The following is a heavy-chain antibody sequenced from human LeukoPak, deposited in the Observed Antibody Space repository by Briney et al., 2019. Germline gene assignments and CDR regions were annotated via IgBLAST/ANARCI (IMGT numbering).Heavy chain of an antibody. CDR1: GYKFTSYW. J-gene: IGHJ4*02. D-gene: IGHD1-1*01. V-gene: IGHV5-51*01. CDR2: IYPGDSDT. Sequence: GESLKISCKGSGYKFTSYWIGWVRQMPGKGLEWMGIIYPGDSDTRYSPSFQGQVTISADKSISTAYLQWSSLKASDIATYYCARGSPCNYIYYFDYWGQGTLVTVSS. CDR3: ARGSPCNYIYYFDY.